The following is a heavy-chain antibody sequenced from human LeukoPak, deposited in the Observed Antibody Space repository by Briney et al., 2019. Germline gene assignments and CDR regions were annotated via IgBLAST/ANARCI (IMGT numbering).Heavy chain of an antibody. Sequence: SETLSLTCTVSGGSISSYYWSWIRQPPGKGLEWIGYIYYSGSTNYNPSLKSRVTISVDTSKNQFSLKLSSVTAADTAVYYCARDRYGNDYWGQGTLVTVSS. CDR3: ARDRYGNDY. D-gene: IGHD1-1*01. CDR2: IYYSGST. CDR1: GGSISSYY. V-gene: IGHV4-59*01. J-gene: IGHJ4*02.